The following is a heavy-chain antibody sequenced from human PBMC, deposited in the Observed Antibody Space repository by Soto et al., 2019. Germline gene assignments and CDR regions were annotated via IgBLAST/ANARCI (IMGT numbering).Heavy chain of an antibody. CDR1: GYTFTSYG. V-gene: IGHV1-18*01. Sequence: ASVKVSCKASGYTFTSYGISWVRQAPGQGLEWMGWISAYNGNTNYAQKHQGRVTMTTDTSTSTAYMELRSLRSDDTAVYYCSSGTVTTVSSPDYYYMDVWGKGTTVTVSS. CDR2: ISAYNGNT. J-gene: IGHJ6*03. CDR3: SSGTVTTVSSPDYYYMDV. D-gene: IGHD4-17*01.